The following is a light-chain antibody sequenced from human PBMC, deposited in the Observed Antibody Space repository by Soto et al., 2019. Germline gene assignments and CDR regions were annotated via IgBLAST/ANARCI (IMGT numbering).Light chain of an antibody. CDR3: QQYNNWPRT. Sequence: EVVLTQSPGTLSLSQGERATLSCRASENVRNNYLAWYQQKPGQAPRLLIYGASTRATGIPARFSGSGSGTEFTLTISSLQSEDFAVYYCQQYNNWPRTFGQGTKVDIK. CDR2: GAS. V-gene: IGKV3-15*01. J-gene: IGKJ1*01. CDR1: ENVRNNY.